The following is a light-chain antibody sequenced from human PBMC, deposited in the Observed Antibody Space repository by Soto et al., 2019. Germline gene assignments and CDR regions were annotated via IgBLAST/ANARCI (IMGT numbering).Light chain of an antibody. V-gene: IGLV2-14*01. Sequence: QSALTQPASVSGSPGQSITISCTGTSSDVGGYNYVSWYQQHPGKIPKLMIYDVSDRPSGVPSRFSGSKFGNTATLTIFGLQADDEADYYCSSYTSRGTLAFGGGTKLTVL. J-gene: IGLJ2*01. CDR2: DVS. CDR1: SSDVGGYNY. CDR3: SSYTSRGTLA.